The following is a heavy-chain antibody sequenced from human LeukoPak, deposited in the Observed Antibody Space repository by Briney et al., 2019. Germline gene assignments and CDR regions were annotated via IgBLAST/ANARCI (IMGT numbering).Heavy chain of an antibody. V-gene: IGHV6-1*01. J-gene: IGHJ4*02. Sequence: SQTLSLTCAISRDSVSSYSAVWTWIRQSPSRGLEWLGRTYCRSQCISDYAESVKGRININPDTSTNQFSLQLNSVTPEDTAVYDYARGSYALGGYWDYYFDFWGQGTLVAVSS. CDR2: TYCRSQCIS. CDR1: RDSVSSYSAV. D-gene: IGHD3-10*01. CDR3: ARGSYALGGYWDYYFDF.